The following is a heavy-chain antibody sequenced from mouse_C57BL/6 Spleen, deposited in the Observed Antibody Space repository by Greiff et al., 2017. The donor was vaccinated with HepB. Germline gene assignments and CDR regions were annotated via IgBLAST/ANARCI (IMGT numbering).Heavy chain of an antibody. V-gene: IGHV5-12*01. J-gene: IGHJ1*03. CDR2: ISNGGGST. CDR3: ARHYHGSSDCYFDV. D-gene: IGHD1-1*01. CDR1: GFTFSDYY. Sequence: EVKVVESGGGLVQPGGSLKLSCAASGFTFSDYYMYWVRQTPEKRLEWVAYISNGGGSTYYPDTVKGRFTISRDNAKNTLYRQMIRLMSEATAMYYCARHYHGSSDCYFDVWGKGTTVTVSS.